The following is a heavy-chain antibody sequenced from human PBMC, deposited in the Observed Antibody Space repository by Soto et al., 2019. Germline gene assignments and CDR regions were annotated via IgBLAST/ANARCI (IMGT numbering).Heavy chain of an antibody. J-gene: IGHJ4*02. V-gene: IGHV3-30*03. Sequence: QVQLVESGGGVVQPGRSLRLSCAASGFTFSSYGMHWVRQAPGKGLEWVAVISYDGSNKYYADSVKGRFTISRDNSKNTLYLQMNSLRAEDTAVYYCEESSGVGATKYYFDYWGQGTLVTVSS. CDR1: GFTFSSYG. CDR3: EESSGVGATKYYFDY. CDR2: ISYDGSNK. D-gene: IGHD1-26*01.